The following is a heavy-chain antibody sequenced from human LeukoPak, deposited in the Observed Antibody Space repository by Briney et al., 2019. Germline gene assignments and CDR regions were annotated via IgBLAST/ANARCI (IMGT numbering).Heavy chain of an antibody. Sequence: PSETRSLTCTVSGGSTSSSSYYWGWIRQPPGKGLEWIGSIYYSGSTYYNPSLKSRVTISVDTSKNQFSLKLSSVTAADTAVYYCARDEYTHRAFDIWGQGTMVTVSS. CDR2: IYYSGST. V-gene: IGHV4-39*07. J-gene: IGHJ3*02. CDR1: GGSTSSSSYY. D-gene: IGHD6-6*01. CDR3: ARDEYTHRAFDI.